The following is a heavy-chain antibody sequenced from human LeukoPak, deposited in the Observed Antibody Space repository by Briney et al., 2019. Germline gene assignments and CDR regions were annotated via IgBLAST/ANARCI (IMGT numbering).Heavy chain of an antibody. V-gene: IGHV4-59*01. J-gene: IGHJ4*02. CDR3: ARDLDYFDY. CDR1: GGSISGYY. Sequence: SETLSLTCTVSGGSISGYYWSWIRQPPGKGLEWIGYIYYSGITYYYPSLESRVTISVDTSKNQFSLKLSSVTAADTAVYYCARDLDYFDYWGQGTLVTVSS. CDR2: IYYSGIT. D-gene: IGHD3-16*01.